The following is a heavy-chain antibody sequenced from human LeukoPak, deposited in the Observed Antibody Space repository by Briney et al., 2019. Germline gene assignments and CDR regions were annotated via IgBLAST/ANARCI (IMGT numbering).Heavy chain of an antibody. D-gene: IGHD2-15*01. Sequence: GGSVRVSCKASGGTFSSYAISWVRQAPGQGLEWMGGIIPIFGTENYAQKFQGRVTITADESTSTAYMELSSLRSEDTAVYYCARVGGGIENWFDPWGQGTLVTVSS. CDR3: ARVGGGIENWFDP. V-gene: IGHV1-69*13. CDR2: IIPIFGTE. CDR1: GGTFSSYA. J-gene: IGHJ5*02.